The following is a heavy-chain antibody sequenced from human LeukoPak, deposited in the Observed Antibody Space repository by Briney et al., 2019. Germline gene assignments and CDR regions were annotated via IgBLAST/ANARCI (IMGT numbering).Heavy chain of an antibody. CDR1: GYTFTGYY. J-gene: IGHJ6*03. CDR2: INPNSGGT. D-gene: IGHD3-22*01. CDR3: AIDSYDSSVGYYYMDV. Sequence: GASVKVSCKASGYTFTGYYMHWVRQAPGQGLEWMGRINPNSGGTNYAQKFQGRVTMTMDTCISTAYMELSRLRSDDTAVYYCAIDSYDSSVGYYYMDVWGKGTTVTASS. V-gene: IGHV1-2*06.